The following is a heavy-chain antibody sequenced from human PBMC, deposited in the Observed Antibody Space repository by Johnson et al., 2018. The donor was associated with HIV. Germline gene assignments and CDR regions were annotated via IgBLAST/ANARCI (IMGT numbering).Heavy chain of an antibody. CDR1: GFTISTKY. CDR3: ARGRGWWLQLGGAFDI. J-gene: IGHJ3*02. Sequence: VQLVESGGGLIQPGGSLRLSCAASGFTISTKYFNWDRQAPGKGLEWVSVISIGGSTYYADSVKGRFTISRDNSKNTLYLQMNSLRAEDTAIYYCARGRGWWLQLGGAFDIWGQGTMVTVSS. CDR2: ISIGGST. D-gene: IGHD5-24*01. V-gene: IGHV3-53*01.